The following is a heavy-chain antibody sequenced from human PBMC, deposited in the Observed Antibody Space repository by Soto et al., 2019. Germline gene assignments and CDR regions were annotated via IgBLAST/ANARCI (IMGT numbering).Heavy chain of an antibody. CDR2: INHSGST. V-gene: IGHV4-34*01. D-gene: IGHD4-17*01. CDR1: GGSFSGYY. Sequence: PSETLSLTCAVYGGSFSGYYWSWIRQPPGKGLEWIGEINHSGSTNYNPSLKSRVTISVDTSKNQFSLKLSSVTAADTAVYYCARVVENGITVTETNWFDHWGQGTLVTVSS. J-gene: IGHJ5*02. CDR3: ARVVENGITVTETNWFDH.